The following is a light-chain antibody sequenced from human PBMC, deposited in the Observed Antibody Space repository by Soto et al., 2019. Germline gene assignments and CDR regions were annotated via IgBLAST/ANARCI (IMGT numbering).Light chain of an antibody. J-gene: IGLJ3*02. Sequence: QSALTQPRSVSGSPGQSVTISCTGTSSNVGGYNYVSWYQQHPGKAPKLMIYDVSKRPSGVPDRFSGSKSDNTASLTISGLQAEDEADYYCCSYAGSSTGVFGGGTKLTV. CDR2: DVS. CDR1: SSNVGGYNY. V-gene: IGLV2-11*01. CDR3: CSYAGSSTGV.